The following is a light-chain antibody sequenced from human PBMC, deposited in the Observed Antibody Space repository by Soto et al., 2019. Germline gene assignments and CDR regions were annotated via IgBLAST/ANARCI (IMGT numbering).Light chain of an antibody. J-gene: IGKJ1*01. V-gene: IGKV1-5*03. CDR2: KAS. Sequence: DIPMTQSPSTLSASVGDRVTITCRASQSISSWLAWYQQKPGTAPNLLIYKASTLQGGVPSRFSGSGSGTEFTLTISSLQPDDSATYYCQQYNDNWTFGQGTKVEIK. CDR1: QSISSW. CDR3: QQYNDNWT.